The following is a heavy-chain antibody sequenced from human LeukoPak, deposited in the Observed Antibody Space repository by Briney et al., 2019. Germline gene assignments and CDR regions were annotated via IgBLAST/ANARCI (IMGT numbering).Heavy chain of an antibody. J-gene: IGHJ4*02. CDR2: VNHSGST. CDR3: ATRSFRWRVYDY. Sequence: PSETLSLTCAVYGGSFSGDYLTWIRQPPGKGLEWIGEVNHSGSTNYNPSLKSRVTISVDTSKNQFSLKLNSVPAADTAVYYCATRSFRWRVYDYWGQGTPVTASS. V-gene: IGHV4-34*01. CDR1: GGSFSGDY. D-gene: IGHD3-16*02.